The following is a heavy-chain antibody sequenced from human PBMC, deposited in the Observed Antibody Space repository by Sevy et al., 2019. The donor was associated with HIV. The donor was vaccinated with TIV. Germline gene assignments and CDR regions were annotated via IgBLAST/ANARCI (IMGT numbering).Heavy chain of an antibody. CDR3: ARAEVATGGYDY. CDR1: GDSVASSSAA. CDR2: TYYRSKWYT. V-gene: IGHV6-1*01. D-gene: IGHD5-12*01. Sequence: SQTLSLTCAISGDSVASSSAAWNWIRQSPSRGLEWLGRTYYRSKWYTDYALSVKSRIIINPDTSKNQLSLLLNSVTPEDTAVYYCARAEVATGGYDYWGQGTLVTVSS. J-gene: IGHJ4*02.